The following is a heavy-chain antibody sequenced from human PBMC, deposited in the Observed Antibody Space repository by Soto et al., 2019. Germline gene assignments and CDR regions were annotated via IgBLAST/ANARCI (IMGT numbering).Heavy chain of an antibody. CDR1: GFTFSSYA. J-gene: IGHJ4*02. Sequence: QVQLVEAGGGVVQPGRSLRLSCAASGFTFSSYAMHWVRQAPGKGLEWVEVISYDGSNKYYADSVKGRFTISRDNSKNTLYLQINSLRAEDTAVYYCARGLSSSCYIFDYWGQGTLVTVSS. CDR2: ISYDGSNK. D-gene: IGHD6-13*01. V-gene: IGHV3-30-3*01. CDR3: ARGLSSSCYIFDY.